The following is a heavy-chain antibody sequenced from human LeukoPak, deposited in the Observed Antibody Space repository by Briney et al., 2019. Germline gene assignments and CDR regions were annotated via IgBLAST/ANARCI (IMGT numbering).Heavy chain of an antibody. V-gene: IGHV4-39*07. Sequence: SETLSLTCTVSGGSISSSSYYWGWIRQPPGKGLEWIGSIYYSGSTYYNPSLKSRVTISEDTSKNQFSLKLSSVTAADTAVYYCARGGEVVPAAYFDYWGQGTLVTVSS. D-gene: IGHD2-2*01. CDR3: ARGGEVVPAAYFDY. CDR2: IYYSGST. CDR1: GGSISSSSYY. J-gene: IGHJ4*02.